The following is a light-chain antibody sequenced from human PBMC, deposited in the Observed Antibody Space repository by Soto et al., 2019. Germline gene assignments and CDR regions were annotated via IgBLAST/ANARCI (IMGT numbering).Light chain of an antibody. V-gene: IGKV3-20*01. J-gene: IGKJ1*01. Sequence: EIVLRQPPATLSVSPGETATLSCRASQSVSTKLAWYQQKPGQAPRLLIYGASSRATGIPDRFSGRGSGTDFTLTISRLEPEDFAVNYCQQYGSSPWAFGPGTKVDIK. CDR1: QSVSTK. CDR2: GAS. CDR3: QQYGSSPWA.